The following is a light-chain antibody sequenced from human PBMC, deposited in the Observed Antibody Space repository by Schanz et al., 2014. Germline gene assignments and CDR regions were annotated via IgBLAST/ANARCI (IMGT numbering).Light chain of an antibody. CDR3: GSYTTTSTRV. J-gene: IGLJ1*01. Sequence: QSALTQPPSASGSPGQSVTISCTGTSGDVGAYNYVSWYQQHPGKAPKLIIYEVTKRPSGVPDRFSGSKSGNTASLTVSGLQAEDEADYYCGSYTTTSTRVFGTGTKLTVL. V-gene: IGLV2-8*01. CDR1: SGDVGAYNY. CDR2: EVT.